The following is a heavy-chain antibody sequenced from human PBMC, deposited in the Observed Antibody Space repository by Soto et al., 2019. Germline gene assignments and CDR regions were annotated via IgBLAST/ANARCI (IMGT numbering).Heavy chain of an antibody. CDR2: IIPIFGTA. Sequence: SVKVSCKASGGTFSSYAISWVRQAPGQGLEWMGGIIPIFGTANYAQKFQGRVTITADESTSTAYMELSSLRSEDTAVYYCAGYCSSTSCTLDYYGMDVWGQGTTVTVSS. CDR3: AGYCSSTSCTLDYYGMDV. J-gene: IGHJ6*02. V-gene: IGHV1-69*13. CDR1: GGTFSSYA. D-gene: IGHD2-2*01.